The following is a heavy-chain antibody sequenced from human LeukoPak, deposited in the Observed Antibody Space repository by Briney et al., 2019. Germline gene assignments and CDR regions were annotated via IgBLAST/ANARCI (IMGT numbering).Heavy chain of an antibody. CDR3: ARDLGDIAVAGTAYYYMDV. V-gene: IGHV4-4*07. J-gene: IGHJ6*03. Sequence: SETLSLTCTVSGGSISSYYWSWIRQPAGKGLEWIGRIYTSGSTNYNPSLKSRVTMSVDTSKNQFSLKLSSVTAADTAVYYCARDLGDIAVAGTAYYYMDVWGKGTTVTVSS. CDR1: GGSISSYY. CDR2: IYTSGST. D-gene: IGHD6-19*01.